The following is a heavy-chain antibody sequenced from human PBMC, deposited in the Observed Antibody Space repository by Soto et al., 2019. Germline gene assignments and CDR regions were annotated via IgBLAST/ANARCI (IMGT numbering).Heavy chain of an antibody. J-gene: IGHJ4*02. D-gene: IGHD1-1*01. CDR1: GGSISSGGYY. Sequence: SETLSLTCTVSGGSISSGGYYWSWIRQLPGKGLEWIGYIHSSGNTYYNPSLQSRVTISADTSKNQFSLTLSSVTAADTAVYFCARSAILDQFDYWGQGALVTVSS. CDR3: ARSAILDQFDY. CDR2: IHSSGNT. V-gene: IGHV4-31*03.